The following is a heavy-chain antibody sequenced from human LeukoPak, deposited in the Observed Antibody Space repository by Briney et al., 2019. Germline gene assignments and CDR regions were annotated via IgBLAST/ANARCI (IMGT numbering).Heavy chain of an antibody. Sequence: GGSLRLSCAASGFTFSSYSMNWVRQAPGKGLEWVSSISSSSSYIYYADSVKGRFTISRDNAKNSLYLQMNSLRAEDTAVYYCARIGMVRGVIASFDYWGQGTLVTVSS. J-gene: IGHJ4*02. CDR2: ISSSSSYI. CDR1: GFTFSSYS. D-gene: IGHD3-10*01. CDR3: ARIGMVRGVIASFDY. V-gene: IGHV3-21*01.